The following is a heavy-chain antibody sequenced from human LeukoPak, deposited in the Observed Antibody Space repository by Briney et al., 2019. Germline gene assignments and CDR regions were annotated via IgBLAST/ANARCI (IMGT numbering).Heavy chain of an antibody. J-gene: IGHJ4*02. Sequence: PSETLSLTCAVYGGSFSGYYWSWIRQPPGKGLEWIGEINHSGSTNYNPSLKSRVTISVDTSKNQFSLQLNSVTPEDTAVYYCARVVAGTLDYWGQGTLVTVSS. V-gene: IGHV4-34*01. CDR3: ARVVAGTLDY. D-gene: IGHD6-19*01. CDR1: GGSFSGYY. CDR2: INHSGST.